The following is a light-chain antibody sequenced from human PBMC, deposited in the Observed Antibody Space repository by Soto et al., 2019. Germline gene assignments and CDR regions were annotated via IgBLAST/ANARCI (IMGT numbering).Light chain of an antibody. Sequence: DIQMTQSPSTLSASAGDRVTITCRASQSISSWLAWYQQKPGKAPKLLIYKASSLESGVPSRFSVSGSGTEFTLTISSLQPDDFATYYCQQYNSYWTFGQGTKVDIK. V-gene: IGKV1-5*03. J-gene: IGKJ1*01. CDR1: QSISSW. CDR2: KAS. CDR3: QQYNSYWT.